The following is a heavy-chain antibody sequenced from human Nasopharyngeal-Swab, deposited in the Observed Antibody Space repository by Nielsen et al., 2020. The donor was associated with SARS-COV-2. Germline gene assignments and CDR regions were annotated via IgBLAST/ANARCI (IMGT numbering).Heavy chain of an antibody. CDR3: AASPNYYDSSGYPFDI. V-gene: IGHV1-58*01. D-gene: IGHD3-22*01. J-gene: IGHJ3*02. CDR1: GFTFTSSA. CDR2: IVVGSGNT. Sequence: SVKASCKASGFTFTSSAVQWVRQARGPRLEWIGWIVVGSGNTNYAQKFQERVTITRDMSTSTAYMELSSLRSEDTAVYYCAASPNYYDSSGYPFDIWGQGTMVTVSS.